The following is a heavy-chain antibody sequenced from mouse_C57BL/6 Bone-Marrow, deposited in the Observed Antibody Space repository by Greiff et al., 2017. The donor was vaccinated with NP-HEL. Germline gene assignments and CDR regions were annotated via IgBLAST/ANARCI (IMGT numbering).Heavy chain of an antibody. Sequence: QVQLQQPGAELVRPGTSVKLSCKASGYTFTSYWMHWVKQRPGQGLEWIGVIDPSDSYTNYNQKFKGKATLTVDTSSSTAYMQLSSLTSEDSAVYYCARFTTEVAPFAYWGQGTLVTVSA. D-gene: IGHD1-1*01. CDR2: IDPSDSYT. CDR1: GYTFTSYW. J-gene: IGHJ3*01. CDR3: ARFTTEVAPFAY. V-gene: IGHV1-59*01.